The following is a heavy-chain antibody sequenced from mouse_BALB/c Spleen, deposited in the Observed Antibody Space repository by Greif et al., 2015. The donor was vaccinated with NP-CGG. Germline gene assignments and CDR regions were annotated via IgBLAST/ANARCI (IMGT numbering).Heavy chain of an antibody. D-gene: IGHD2-10*02. CDR2: IWGDGST. V-gene: IGHV2-6-7*01. CDR3: AREGYGNYVNAMDY. CDR1: GFSLTGYG. J-gene: IGHJ4*01. Sequence: VQLVESGPGLVAPSQSLSITCTVSGFSLTGYGVNWVRQPPGKGLEWLGMIWGDGSTDYNSALRSRLSISKDNSKSXVFLKMNSLQTDDTARYYCAREGYGNYVNAMDYWGQGTSVTVSS.